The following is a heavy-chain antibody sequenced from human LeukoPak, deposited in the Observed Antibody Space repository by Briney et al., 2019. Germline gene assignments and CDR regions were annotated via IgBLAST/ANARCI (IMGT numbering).Heavy chain of an antibody. CDR3: AKAGSSSWDAFDY. V-gene: IGHV3-30*02. J-gene: IGHJ4*02. Sequence: PGGSLRLSCVASGFTFSSYEMHWVRQAPGKGLEWVAFIRYDGSNKYYGDSVKGRFTISRDNSKNTLYLQMNSLRAEDTAVYYCAKAGSSSWDAFDYWGQGTLVTVSS. D-gene: IGHD6-13*01. CDR2: IRYDGSNK. CDR1: GFTFSSYE.